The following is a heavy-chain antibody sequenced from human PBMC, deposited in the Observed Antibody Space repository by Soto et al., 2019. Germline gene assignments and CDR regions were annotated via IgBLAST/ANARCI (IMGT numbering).Heavy chain of an antibody. V-gene: IGHV4-4*02. CDR2: IYHSGST. J-gene: IGHJ3*02. D-gene: IGHD3-9*01. Sequence: ETLSLTCAVSGGSISSSNWWSWVRQPPGKGLEWIGEIYHSGSTNYNPSLKSRVTISVDKSKNQFSLKLSSVTAADTAVYYCARVYSYDILTGRGDAFDIWGQGTMITVSS. CDR3: ARVYSYDILTGRGDAFDI. CDR1: GGSISSSNW.